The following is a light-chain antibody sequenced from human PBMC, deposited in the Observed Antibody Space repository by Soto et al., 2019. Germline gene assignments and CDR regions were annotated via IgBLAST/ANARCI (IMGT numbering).Light chain of an antibody. J-gene: IGKJ3*01. V-gene: IGKV1-33*01. CDR3: QQYDNIPLT. CDR2: ETS. CDR1: QDIKKY. Sequence: DIQMTQSPSSLSASVGDRVIITCQASQDIKKYLNWYQQKPGKAPKLLIYETSNLETGVPSRFSGSGSGTDFTFTIGTLQSEDLATYDCQQYDNIPLTFGPGTKVDIK.